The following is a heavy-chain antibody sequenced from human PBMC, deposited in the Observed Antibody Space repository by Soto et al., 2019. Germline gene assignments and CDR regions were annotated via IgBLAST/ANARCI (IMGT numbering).Heavy chain of an antibody. CDR3: ARDRLNCTNGVCPRGMYYYYGMDV. CDR2: ISYDGSNK. J-gene: IGHJ6*02. Sequence: GGSLRLSCAASGFTFSSYAMHWVRQAPGKGLEWVAVISYDGSNKYYADSVKGRFTISRDNSKNTLYLQTNSLRAEDTAVYYCARDRLNCTNGVCPRGMYYYYGMDVWGQGTTVTVSS. V-gene: IGHV3-30-3*01. D-gene: IGHD2-8*01. CDR1: GFTFSSYA.